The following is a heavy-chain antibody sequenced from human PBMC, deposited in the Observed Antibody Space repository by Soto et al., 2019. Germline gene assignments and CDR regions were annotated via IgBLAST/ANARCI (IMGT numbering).Heavy chain of an antibody. D-gene: IGHD6-13*01. J-gene: IGHJ5*02. CDR2: IHYSGST. V-gene: IGHV4-39*07. CDR3: ARRMIFAGKPNWFDP. Sequence: SETLSLTCTVSGGSISSSIYYWGWIRQPPGKGLEWIGNIHYSGSTYYDSSLKSRVTISVDTSKNQFSLKLSSVTAADTAVYYCARRMIFAGKPNWFDPWGQGTLVTVSS. CDR1: GGSISSSIYY.